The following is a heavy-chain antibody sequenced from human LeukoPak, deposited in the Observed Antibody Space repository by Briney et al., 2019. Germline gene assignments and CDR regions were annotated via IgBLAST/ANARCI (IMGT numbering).Heavy chain of an antibody. CDR3: AKCQYSSGCNY. V-gene: IGHV3-23*01. D-gene: IGHD6-19*01. Sequence: GGSLRLSCAASGFTFSSFALDWVRQAPGKGLEWVSAISGSGGSTYYADSVKGRFTISRDNSKNTLYLQMNSLRAEDTAVYYCAKCQYSSGCNYWGQGTLVTVSS. J-gene: IGHJ4*02. CDR2: ISGSGGST. CDR1: GFTFSSFA.